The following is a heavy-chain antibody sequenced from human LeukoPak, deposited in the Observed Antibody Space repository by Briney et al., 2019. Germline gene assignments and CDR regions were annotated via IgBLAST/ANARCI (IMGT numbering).Heavy chain of an antibody. Sequence: GGSLRLSCAASGFTFSSYSMNWVRQAPGKGLEWVSYISSSSSTIYYADSVKGRFTISRDNAKNSLYLQMNSLRDEDTAVYYCAREGSDSYGHDNYFDYWGQGNLVTVSS. CDR2: ISSSSSTI. CDR1: GFTFSSYS. CDR3: AREGSDSYGHDNYFDY. D-gene: IGHD5-18*01. J-gene: IGHJ4*02. V-gene: IGHV3-48*02.